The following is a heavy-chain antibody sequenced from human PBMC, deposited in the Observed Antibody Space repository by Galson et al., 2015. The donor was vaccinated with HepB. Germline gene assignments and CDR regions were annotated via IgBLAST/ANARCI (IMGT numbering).Heavy chain of an antibody. J-gene: IGHJ4*02. CDR1: GFTFSSYN. V-gene: IGHV3-48*01. Sequence: SLRLSCAASGFTFSSYNMNWVRQAPGKGLEWVSYISSSSSTIYYADSVKGRFTISRDNAKNSLYLQMNSLRAEDTAVYYCARVGALYSETRRHHDYWGQGTLVTVSS. CDR3: ARVGALYSETRRHHDY. D-gene: IGHD4-11*01. CDR2: ISSSSSTI.